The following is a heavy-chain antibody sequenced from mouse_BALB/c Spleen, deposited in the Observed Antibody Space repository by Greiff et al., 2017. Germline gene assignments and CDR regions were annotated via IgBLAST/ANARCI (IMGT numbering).Heavy chain of an antibody. CDR3: ARSQYGNYAY. CDR1: GYTFTSYW. D-gene: IGHD2-10*02. Sequence: QVQLQQPGAELVKPGASVKLSCKASGYTFTSYWMHWVKQRPGQGLEWIGEINPSNGRTNYNEKFKSKATLTVDKSSSTAYMQLSSLTSEDSAVYYCARSQYGNYAYWGQGTLVTVSA. J-gene: IGHJ3*01. CDR2: INPSNGRT. V-gene: IGHV1S81*02.